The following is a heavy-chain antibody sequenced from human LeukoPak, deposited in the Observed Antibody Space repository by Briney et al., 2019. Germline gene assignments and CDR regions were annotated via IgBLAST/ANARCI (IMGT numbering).Heavy chain of an antibody. D-gene: IGHD2-15*01. V-gene: IGHV4-39*02. CDR1: GGSISSSSYY. CDR2: IYYSGST. Sequence: SETLSLTCTVSGGSISSSSYYWGWIRQPPGKGLEWIGSIYYSGSTYYNPSLKSRVTISVDTSKNQFSLKLSSVTAADTAVYYCAREGMVVAAVDYWGQGTLVTVSS. CDR3: AREGMVVAAVDY. J-gene: IGHJ4*02.